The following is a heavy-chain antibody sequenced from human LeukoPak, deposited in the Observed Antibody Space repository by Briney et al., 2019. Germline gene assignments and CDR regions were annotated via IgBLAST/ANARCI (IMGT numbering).Heavy chain of an antibody. J-gene: IGHJ3*02. CDR1: GGSFSGYY. D-gene: IGHD1-1*01. V-gene: IGHV4-34*01. Sequence: SETLSLTCAVYGGSFSGYYWSWIRQPPGKGLEWIGEINHSGSTNYNPSLKSRVTISVDTSKNQFSLKLSSVTAADTAVYYCARPKTGAGDASDIWGQGTMVTVSS. CDR3: ARPKTGAGDASDI. CDR2: INHSGST.